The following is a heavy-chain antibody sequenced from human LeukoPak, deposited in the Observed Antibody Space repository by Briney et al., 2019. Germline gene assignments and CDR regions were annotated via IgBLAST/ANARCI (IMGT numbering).Heavy chain of an antibody. CDR1: GFTVISYD. D-gene: IGHD2-8*01. Sequence: GGSLRLSCAASGFTVISYDMSWGRQAPGKGLEWVSAISGSGGSTYYADSVKGRFTISRDNSKNTLYLQMNSLRAEDTDVYYCAKGEMIVLMMYSKPSCFDPWGQGTLVTVSS. CDR2: ISGSGGST. V-gene: IGHV3-23*01. J-gene: IGHJ5*02. CDR3: AKGEMIVLMMYSKPSCFDP.